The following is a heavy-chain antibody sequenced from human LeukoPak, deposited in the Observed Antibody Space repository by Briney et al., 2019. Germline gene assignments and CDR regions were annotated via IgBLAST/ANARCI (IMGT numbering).Heavy chain of an antibody. CDR2: ISSSSSYI. D-gene: IGHD2-2*01. J-gene: IGHJ4*02. CDR3: ARARGYCSSTSCYLFDY. V-gene: IGHV3-21*01. CDR1: GFTFSSYS. Sequence: GGPLRLSCAASGFTFSSYSMNWVRQAPGKGLEWVSSISSSSSYIYYADSVKGRFTISRDNAKNSLYLQMNSLRAEDTAVYYCARARGYCSSTSCYLFDYWGQGTLVTVSS.